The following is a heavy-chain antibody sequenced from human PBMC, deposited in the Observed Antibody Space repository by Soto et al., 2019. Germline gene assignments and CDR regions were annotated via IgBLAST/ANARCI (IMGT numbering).Heavy chain of an antibody. CDR3: ARGVLH. CDR2: IYYCGRT. D-gene: IGHD3-16*01. J-gene: IGHJ4*02. V-gene: IGHV4-31*03. Sequence: QVQLQESGPGLVKPSQTLSLTCTVSGGSISSGGYYWSWIRQHPGKGLEWIGSIYYCGRTYYNPSLKTRVTISVDASKNLFSLKLNSVTAADTAVYSCARGVLHWGQGTLVTVSS. CDR1: GGSISSGGYY.